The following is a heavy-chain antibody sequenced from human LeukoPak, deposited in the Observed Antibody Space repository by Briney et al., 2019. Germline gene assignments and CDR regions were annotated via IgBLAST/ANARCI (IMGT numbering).Heavy chain of an antibody. D-gene: IGHD3-9*01. CDR3: ARVGAGTGYYFDY. V-gene: IGHV4-4*02. Sequence: SSETLSLTCAVSGGSISSDNWWSWVRQPPGKGLEWIGEIYHSGSTNYNPSLKSRVTISVDTSKNQFSLKLSSVTAADTAVYYLARVGAGTGYYFDYWGQGTLVTVSS. CDR1: GGSISSDNW. J-gene: IGHJ4*02. CDR2: IYHSGST.